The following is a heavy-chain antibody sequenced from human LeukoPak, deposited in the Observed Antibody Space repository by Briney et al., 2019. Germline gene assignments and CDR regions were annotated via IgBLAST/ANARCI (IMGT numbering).Heavy chain of an antibody. CDR1: GFTFSTYG. Sequence: GGSLRLSCAASGFTFSTYGMSWVRQAPGKGLQWVSSISGTAESTYDADSVKGRFTISRDNSKNTLYLQMNSLRAEDTAVYYCAKDREVLLWFGTPSDYWGQGTLVTVSS. CDR3: AKDREVLLWFGTPSDY. V-gene: IGHV3-23*01. J-gene: IGHJ4*02. CDR2: ISGTAEST. D-gene: IGHD3-10*01.